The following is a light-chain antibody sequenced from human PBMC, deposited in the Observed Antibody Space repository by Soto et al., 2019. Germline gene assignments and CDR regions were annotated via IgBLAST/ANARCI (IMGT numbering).Light chain of an antibody. Sequence: QSALTQPASVSGSPGQSITISCTGTSSDVGSYNLVSWYQQHPAKAPKLMIYEGSKRPSGLSNRFSGSKSGNTASLTISGLQAEDEADYYCCSYAGSSTWVFGGGTKLTVL. V-gene: IGLV2-23*01. CDR2: EGS. CDR1: SSDVGSYNL. J-gene: IGLJ3*02. CDR3: CSYAGSSTWV.